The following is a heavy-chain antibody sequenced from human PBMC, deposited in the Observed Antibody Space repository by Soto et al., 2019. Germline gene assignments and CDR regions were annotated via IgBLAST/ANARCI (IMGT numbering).Heavy chain of an antibody. V-gene: IGHV3-33*01. CDR2: IWYDGSNK. Sequence: QVQLVESGGGVVQPGRSLRLSCAASGFTFSSYGMHWVRQAPGKGLEWVAVIWYDGSNKYYADSVKGRFTISRDNSKNTLYRQMNSLRAEDTAVYYCARGPICSGGSCYAHSWFDPWGQGTLVTVSS. J-gene: IGHJ5*02. CDR3: ARGPICSGGSCYAHSWFDP. D-gene: IGHD2-15*01. CDR1: GFTFSSYG.